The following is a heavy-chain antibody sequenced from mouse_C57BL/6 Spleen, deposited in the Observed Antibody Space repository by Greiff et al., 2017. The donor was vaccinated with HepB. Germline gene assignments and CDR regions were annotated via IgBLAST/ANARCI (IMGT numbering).Heavy chain of an antibody. CDR1: GYTFTSYW. D-gene: IGHD1-1*01. J-gene: IGHJ1*03. CDR3: ARSFGVITTVVPPRYLDV. Sequence: QVQLQQPGAELVMPGASVKLSCKASGYTFTSYWMHWVKQRPGQGLEWIGEIDPSDSYTNYNQKFKGKSTLTVDKSSSTAYMQLSSLTSEDSAVYYCARSFGVITTVVPPRYLDVWGTGTTVTVSS. V-gene: IGHV1-69*01. CDR2: IDPSDSYT.